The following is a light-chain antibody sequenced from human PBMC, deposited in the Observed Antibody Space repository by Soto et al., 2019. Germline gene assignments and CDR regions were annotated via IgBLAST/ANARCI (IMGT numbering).Light chain of an antibody. CDR1: QDIFNY. CDR3: QKYYSAVFT. J-gene: IGKJ3*01. V-gene: IGKV1-27*01. CDR2: HAS. Sequence: DIQLTQSPSSLSASVGDRVTITCRASQDIFNYLAWYQQRPGQVPKLLIYHASTLQSGVPSRFSGSGSGTDFTLTISSLQTEDVATYYCQKYYSAVFTFGPGTKVEIK.